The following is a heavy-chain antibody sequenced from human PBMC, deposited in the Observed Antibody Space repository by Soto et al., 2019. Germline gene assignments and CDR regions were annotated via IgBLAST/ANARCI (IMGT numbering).Heavy chain of an antibody. Sequence: LSLTCTVSGGSISSGGYYWSWIRQHPGKGLEWIGYIYYSWSTYYNSSLKSRVTISVDTSKNQFSLKLSSVTAADTAVYYCARDRQYYDFWSGYYDYYYYGMDVWGQGTTVTVSS. CDR3: ARDRQYYDFWSGYYDYYYYGMDV. D-gene: IGHD3-3*01. V-gene: IGHV4-31*03. CDR1: GGSISSGGYY. J-gene: IGHJ6*02. CDR2: IYYSWST.